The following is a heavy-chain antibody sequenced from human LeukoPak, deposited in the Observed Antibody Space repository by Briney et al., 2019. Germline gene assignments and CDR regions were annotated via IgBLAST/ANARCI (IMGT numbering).Heavy chain of an antibody. V-gene: IGHV6-1*01. D-gene: IGHD3-22*01. Sequence: SQTLSLTCAISGDSVSSNSAAWNWIRQSPSRGLEWLGRTYYRSKWYNDYAVSVKSRITINPDTSKNQFSLQLNSVTPEDTAVYYCARDAATWYYYDSSGYYSAFDIWGQGTMVTVSS. CDR1: GDSVSSNSAA. J-gene: IGHJ3*02. CDR2: TYYRSKWYN. CDR3: ARDAATWYYYDSSGYYSAFDI.